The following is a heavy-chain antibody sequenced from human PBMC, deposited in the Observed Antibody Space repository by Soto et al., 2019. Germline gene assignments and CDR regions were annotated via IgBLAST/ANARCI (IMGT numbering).Heavy chain of an antibody. V-gene: IGHV3-23*01. CDR1: GFTFSSYA. D-gene: IGHD5-12*01. J-gene: IGHJ6*02. Sequence: PGGSLRLSCAASGFTFSSYAMSWVRQAPGKGLEWVSAISGSGGSTYYADSVKGRFTISRDNSKNTLYLQMNSLRAEDTAVYYCAKEGGIVATNPYYYYGMDVWGQGTTVTVSS. CDR3: AKEGGIVATNPYYYYGMDV. CDR2: ISGSGGST.